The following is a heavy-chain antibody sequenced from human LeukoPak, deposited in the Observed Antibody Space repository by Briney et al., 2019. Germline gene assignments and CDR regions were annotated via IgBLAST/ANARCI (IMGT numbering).Heavy chain of an antibody. J-gene: IGHJ6*03. CDR1: GFTFSSYG. V-gene: IGHV3-30*03. Sequence: GGSLRLSCAASGFTFSSYGMHWVRQAPGKGLDWVAVISYDGSSKYYADSLKGRFTISRDNSKNTLFLQVSSLRADDTAVYYCARGQRAHVEWSSYMDVWAKGPRSPSP. CDR2: ISYDGSSK. CDR3: ARGQRAHVEWSSYMDV. D-gene: IGHD3-3*01.